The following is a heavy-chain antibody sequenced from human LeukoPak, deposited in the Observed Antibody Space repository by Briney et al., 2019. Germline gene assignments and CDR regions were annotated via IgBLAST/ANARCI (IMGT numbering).Heavy chain of an antibody. CDR1: GFTFSGYR. D-gene: IGHD5-18*01. Sequence: PGGSLRLSCVASGFTFSGYRMGWVRQASGKGLDWVANIKQDGSEKYYVYSVKGRFSISRDSAKNSLYLQMNSLRAEDTAVYYCARTRGYSYGLYFDYWGQGTLVTVSS. CDR3: ARTRGYSYGLYFDY. J-gene: IGHJ4*02. V-gene: IGHV3-7*01. CDR2: IKQDGSEK.